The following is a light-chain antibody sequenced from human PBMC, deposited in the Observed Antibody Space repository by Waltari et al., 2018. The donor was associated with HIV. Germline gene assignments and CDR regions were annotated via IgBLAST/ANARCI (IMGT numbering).Light chain of an antibody. CDR1: SSNIGSNN. CDR3: AAWDDSLNGWV. J-gene: IGLJ3*02. Sequence: QSVLTQPPPASGTPGQRVTISCSGSSSNIGSNNVNWYQQLPGTAPKPLIYSNNQRPSGVPDRFSGSKSGTSASLAISGLQSEDEADYYCAAWDDSLNGWVFGGGTKLTVL. CDR2: SNN. V-gene: IGLV1-44*01.